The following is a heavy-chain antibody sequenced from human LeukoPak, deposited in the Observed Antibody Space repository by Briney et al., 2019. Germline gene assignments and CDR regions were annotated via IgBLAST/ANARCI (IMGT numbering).Heavy chain of an antibody. Sequence: GGSLRLSCAASGFTVSSNYMSWVRQAPGKGLKWVSVIYTSGSTYYADSVKGRFTISRDNSQNTLDLQMNSLRTEDTAVYYCTKGLWAGVSAARDWGQGALVTVSS. J-gene: IGHJ4*02. CDR1: GFTVSSNY. D-gene: IGHD2-8*01. CDR2: IYTSGST. CDR3: TKGLWAGVSAARD. V-gene: IGHV3-66*01.